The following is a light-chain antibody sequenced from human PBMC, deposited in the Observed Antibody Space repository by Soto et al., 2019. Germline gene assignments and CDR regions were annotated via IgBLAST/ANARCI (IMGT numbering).Light chain of an antibody. CDR1: HSISSY. J-gene: IGKJ1*01. CDR3: QQYNSYSGT. Sequence: DIQMTQSPSSLSASVGDRVRITCRASHSISSYLNWYQQKPGKAPKLLIYDASSLESGVPSRFSGSGSGTEFTLTISSLQPDDFATYYCQQYNSYSGTFGQGTKVDI. V-gene: IGKV1-5*01. CDR2: DAS.